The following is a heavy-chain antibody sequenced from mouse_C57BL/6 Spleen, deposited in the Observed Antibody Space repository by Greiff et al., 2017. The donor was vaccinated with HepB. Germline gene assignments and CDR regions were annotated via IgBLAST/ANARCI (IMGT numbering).Heavy chain of an antibody. Sequence: EVKVVESGGGLVKPGGSLKLSCAASGFTFSDYGMHWVRQAPEKGLEWVAYISSGSSTIYYADTVKGRFTISRDNAKNTLFLQMTSLRSEDTAMYYCARRLTGNAMDYWGQGTSVTVSS. V-gene: IGHV5-17*01. D-gene: IGHD4-1*01. CDR2: ISSGSSTI. J-gene: IGHJ4*01. CDR1: GFTFSDYG. CDR3: ARRLTGNAMDY.